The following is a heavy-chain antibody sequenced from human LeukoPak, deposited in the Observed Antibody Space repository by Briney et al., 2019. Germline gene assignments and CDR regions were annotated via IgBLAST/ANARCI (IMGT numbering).Heavy chain of an antibody. CDR2: IIPIFGTA. CDR1: GGTFSSYA. V-gene: IGHV1-69*06. J-gene: IGHJ6*03. D-gene: IGHD6-19*01. CDR3: ARGPYSSGWSHRVLNYYYMDV. Sequence: GASVKVSCKASGGTFSSYAISWVRQAPGQGLEWMGGIIPIFGTANYAQKFQGRVTITADKSTSTAYMELSSLRSEDTAVYYCARGPYSSGWSHRVLNYYYMDVWGKGTTVTVSS.